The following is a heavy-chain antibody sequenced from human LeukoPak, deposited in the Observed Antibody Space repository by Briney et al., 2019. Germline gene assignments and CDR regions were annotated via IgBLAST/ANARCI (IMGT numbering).Heavy chain of an antibody. CDR1: GGSISAYS. J-gene: IGHJ4*02. CDR2: IHYSGTT. V-gene: IGHV4-59*01. CDR3: ARFGTSSSRFFDQ. Sequence: PSETLSLTCTVSGGSISAYSWSWIRQPPGKGLEWIGSIHYSGTTNYYTSLKSRVTIALDTSKSQFSLKLNSVTAADTAVYYCARFGTSSSRFFDQWGQGTLVTVSS. D-gene: IGHD6-6*01.